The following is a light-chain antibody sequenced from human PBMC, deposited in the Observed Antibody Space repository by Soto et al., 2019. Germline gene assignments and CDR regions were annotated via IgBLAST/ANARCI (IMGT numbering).Light chain of an antibody. Sequence: DLQMTQSPSTLSASVGDRVTITCRASQSISSWLAWYQQKPGKAPKLLIYDASSLESGVPSRFSGSGSGTEFTLTISSLPPDDFATYYCQQYNSYSGTFGQGTKVEIK. CDR3: QQYNSYSGT. CDR2: DAS. V-gene: IGKV1-5*01. J-gene: IGKJ1*01. CDR1: QSISSW.